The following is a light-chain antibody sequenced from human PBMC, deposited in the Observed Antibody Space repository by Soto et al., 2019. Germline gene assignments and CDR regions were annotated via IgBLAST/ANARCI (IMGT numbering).Light chain of an antibody. V-gene: IGKV3-11*01. CDR3: QQRSNWPPFT. CDR2: DTS. Sequence: EIVLTQSPGTLSWAPGEGATLSCRASQSVKSSYLAWYQQKPGQAPRLLIYDTSYRATGIPARFSGSGSGTDFTLTIRSLEPEDFAVYYCQQRSNWPPFTVGQGTRLEIK. CDR1: QSVKSSY. J-gene: IGKJ5*01.